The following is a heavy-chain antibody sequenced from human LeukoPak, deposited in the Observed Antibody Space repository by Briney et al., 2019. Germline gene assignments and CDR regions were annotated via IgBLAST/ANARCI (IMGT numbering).Heavy chain of an antibody. J-gene: IGHJ4*02. Sequence: SETLSLTCTVSGGSVSSGDYYWNWIRQPPGKGLEWIGYIYYSGNTYYNPSLKSRLTISVDTSKNQFSLQLTSVTAADTAVYYCARGTYNFEYWGQGTLVTVSS. CDR2: IYYSGNT. CDR3: ARGTYNFEY. V-gene: IGHV4-30-4*08. CDR1: GGSVSSGDYY. D-gene: IGHD4-11*01.